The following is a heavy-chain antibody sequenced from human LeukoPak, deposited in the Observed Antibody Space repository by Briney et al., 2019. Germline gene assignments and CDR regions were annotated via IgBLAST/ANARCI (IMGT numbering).Heavy chain of an antibody. CDR3: ARGDFGSGSYNWFDP. V-gene: IGHV4-61*02. CDR2: IYTSVST. D-gene: IGHD3-10*01. CDR1: GGSITSGSDY. Sequence: PSQTLSLTCTVPGGSITSGSDYSSWIRQPAGKGLEWLGRIYTSVSTNYNTSLKSRLTMSVHTSKNQFSLKLSSVTAADTAVYYCARGDFGSGSYNWFDPWGQGTLVTVSS. J-gene: IGHJ5*02.